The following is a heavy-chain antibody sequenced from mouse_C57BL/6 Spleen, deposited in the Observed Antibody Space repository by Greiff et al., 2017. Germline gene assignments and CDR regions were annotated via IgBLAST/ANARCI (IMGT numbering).Heavy chain of an antibody. Sequence: VQLVESGAELMKPGASVKLSCKATGYTFTVYWIEWVKQRPGHGLEWIGEILPGSGSTNYNEKFKGKATFTADTSSNTSYMQLSSLTTEDSAIYYCASGQLRLPYAMDYWGQGTSVTVSS. CDR1: GYTFTVYW. CDR2: ILPGSGST. V-gene: IGHV1-9*01. D-gene: IGHD3-2*02. CDR3: ASGQLRLPYAMDY. J-gene: IGHJ4*01.